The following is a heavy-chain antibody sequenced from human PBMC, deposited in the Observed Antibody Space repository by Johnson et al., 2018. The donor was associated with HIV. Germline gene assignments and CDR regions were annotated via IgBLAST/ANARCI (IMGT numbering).Heavy chain of an antibody. J-gene: IGHJ3*02. V-gene: IGHV3-30*04. CDR3: ARCLGIAARQFLGAFDI. CDR1: GFTFSSYA. Sequence: QVQLVESGGGVVQPGGSLRLSCAASGFTFSSYAMHWVRQAPGKGLELVAVISYDGSNKYYADSVKGRFTISRDNSKNTLYLQMNSLRAEDTAVYYCARCLGIAARQFLGAFDIWGQGTMVTVSS. CDR2: ISYDGSNK. D-gene: IGHD6-6*01.